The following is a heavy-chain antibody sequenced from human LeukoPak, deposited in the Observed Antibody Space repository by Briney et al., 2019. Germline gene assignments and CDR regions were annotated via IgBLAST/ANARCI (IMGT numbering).Heavy chain of an antibody. CDR2: IYSGGSGST. D-gene: IGHD2-2*01. Sequence: GGSLRLSCAASGFTVSSSYMSWVRQAPGKGLEWVSVIYSGGSGSTYYADSVRGRFTISRDNSKNTLNLQMNSLRAEDTAVYYCAHRKATSWAHDYWGQGTLVTVSS. J-gene: IGHJ4*02. V-gene: IGHV3-53*01. CDR1: GFTVSSSY. CDR3: AHRKATSWAHDY.